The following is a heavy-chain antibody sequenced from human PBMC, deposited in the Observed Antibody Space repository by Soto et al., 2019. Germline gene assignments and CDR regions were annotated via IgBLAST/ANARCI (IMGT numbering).Heavy chain of an antibody. J-gene: IGHJ4*02. CDR2: INPSGGGA. D-gene: IGHD1-26*01. CDR3: ARASSGTYRLDY. CDR1: GDTFTANY. Sequence: ASVKVSCKASGDTFTANYIHWVRQAPGQGLEWMGVINPSGGGASYAQSFQGRVTLTRDTSTSTVYMELNSLRSEDTAVYYCARASSGTYRLDYWGQGTLVTVSS. V-gene: IGHV1-46*01.